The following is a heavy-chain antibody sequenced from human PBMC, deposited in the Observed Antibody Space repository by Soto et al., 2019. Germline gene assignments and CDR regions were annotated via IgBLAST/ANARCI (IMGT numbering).Heavy chain of an antibody. CDR3: AKEGGITGKEYYYYYYGMDV. CDR1: GFTFSSYG. Sequence: HPGGSLRLSCAASGFTFSSYGMHWVRQAPGKGLEWVAVISYDGSNKYYADSVKGRFTISRDNSKNTLYLQMNSLRAEDTAVYYCAKEGGITGKEYYYYYYGMDVWGQGTTVTVSS. J-gene: IGHJ6*02. D-gene: IGHD1-20*01. CDR2: ISYDGSNK. V-gene: IGHV3-30*18.